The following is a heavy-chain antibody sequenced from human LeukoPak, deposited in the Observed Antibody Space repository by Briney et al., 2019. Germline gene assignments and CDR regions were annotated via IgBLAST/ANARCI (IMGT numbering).Heavy chain of an antibody. CDR3: ARDRIVVVTGGFFDY. Sequence: PGGSLRLSCAASGFTFSNYWMHWVRQAPGKGLVWVSRINSDGRSTKYADSVKGRFAISRDNSKNTLYLQMNSLRAEDTAVYYCARDRIVVVTGGFFDYWGQGTLVTVSS. D-gene: IGHD2-21*02. V-gene: IGHV3-74*01. J-gene: IGHJ4*02. CDR1: GFTFSNYW. CDR2: INSDGRST.